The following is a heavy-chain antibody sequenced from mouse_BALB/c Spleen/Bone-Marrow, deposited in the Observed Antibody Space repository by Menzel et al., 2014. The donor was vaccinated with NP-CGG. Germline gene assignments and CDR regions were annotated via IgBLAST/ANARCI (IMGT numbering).Heavy chain of an antibody. Sequence: EVKVEESGAELVKPGASVKLSCTASGFNIKDTYMYWVKQRPEQGLEGIGKIDPANGNTKYDPKFQGKATITADTSSNTAYLQLSSLTSEDTAVYYCAVYDGYAMDYWGQGTSVTVSS. CDR2: IDPANGNT. CDR1: GFNIKDTY. V-gene: IGHV14-3*02. D-gene: IGHD2-3*01. J-gene: IGHJ4*01. CDR3: AVYDGYAMDY.